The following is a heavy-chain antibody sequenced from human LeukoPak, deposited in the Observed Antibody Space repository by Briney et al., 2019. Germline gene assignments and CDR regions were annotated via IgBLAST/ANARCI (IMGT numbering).Heavy chain of an antibody. CDR3: ARGFLVSYSSGWFSRPGGFDI. D-gene: IGHD6-19*01. V-gene: IGHV4-59*12. J-gene: IGHJ3*02. CDR1: GASISSYY. CDR2: IYYSGNT. Sequence: PSETLSLTCIVSGASISSYYWSWIRQPPGKGLEWIGYIYYSGNTNYNPSLKSRVTISVDTSKNQFSLKLSSVTAADTAVYYCARGFLVSYSSGWFSRPGGFDIWGQGTMVTVSS.